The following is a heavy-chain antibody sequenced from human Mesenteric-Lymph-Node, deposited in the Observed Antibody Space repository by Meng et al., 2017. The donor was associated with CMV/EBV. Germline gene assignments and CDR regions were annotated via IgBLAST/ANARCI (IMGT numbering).Heavy chain of an antibody. CDR1: EYTFGTYW. J-gene: IGHJ4*02. V-gene: IGHV5-51*01. CDR2: IHPADSDT. Sequence: GGSLRLSCQAFEYTFGTYWIGWVRQMPGKGLEWMGIIHPADSDTRYSPSFQGQVTISADKSISTAYLQWSSLKASDTAMYYCARLRSGWSPFDFWGQGTLVTVSS. D-gene: IGHD6-19*01. CDR3: ARLRSGWSPFDF.